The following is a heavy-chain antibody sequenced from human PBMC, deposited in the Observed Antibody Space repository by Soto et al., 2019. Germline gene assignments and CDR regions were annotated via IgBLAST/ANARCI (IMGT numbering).Heavy chain of an antibody. D-gene: IGHD4-17*01. CDR1: GGSISSYY. Sequence: SETLSLTCTVSGGSISSYYWSWIRQPPGKGLEGIGYIYYRGSTNYNPSLKSRVTISVDTSKNQFPLKLSSVTAADAAVYYCARDLYGDYAAFAFDFWGQGTMVTVSS. V-gene: IGHV4-59*01. CDR2: IYYRGST. J-gene: IGHJ3*01. CDR3: ARDLYGDYAAFAFDF.